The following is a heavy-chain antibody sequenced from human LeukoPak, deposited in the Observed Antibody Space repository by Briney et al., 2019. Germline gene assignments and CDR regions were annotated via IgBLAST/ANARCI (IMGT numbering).Heavy chain of an antibody. CDR2: TSHTGST. V-gene: IGHV4-30-2*01. Sequence: SETLSLTCTVSGGSISSSYYYWGWIRQPPGKGLEWIGYTSHTGSTYYNPSLKSRVTISVDRSKNHFSLRLNSVTAADTAVYYCARVGGYRQYYFDYWGQGTLVTVSS. J-gene: IGHJ4*02. CDR1: GGSISSSYYY. D-gene: IGHD5-18*01. CDR3: ARVGGYRQYYFDY.